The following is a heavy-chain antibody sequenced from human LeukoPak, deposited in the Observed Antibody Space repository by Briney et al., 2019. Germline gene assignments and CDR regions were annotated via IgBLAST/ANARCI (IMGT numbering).Heavy chain of an antibody. CDR2: IWYDEITK. CDR3: AKDRGDYTNWFDP. Sequence: GGSLRLSCVASGFTFRSYGIHWVRQAPGKGLEWLAFIWYDEITKNYADSVKGRCTISRDNSKNMLYLQIKSLRAEDTAVYFRAKDRGDYTNWFDPWGQGKLVTVSS. V-gene: IGHV3-30*02. J-gene: IGHJ5*02. D-gene: IGHD4-17*01. CDR1: GFTFRSYG.